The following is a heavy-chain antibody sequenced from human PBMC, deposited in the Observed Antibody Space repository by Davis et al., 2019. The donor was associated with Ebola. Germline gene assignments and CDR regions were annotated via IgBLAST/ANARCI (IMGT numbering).Heavy chain of an antibody. J-gene: IGHJ5*02. V-gene: IGHV3-66*01. D-gene: IGHD3-10*01. CDR3: ARDITLRGPFDP. CDR1: GVTFRNYV. CDR2: IYSGGST. Sequence: GGSLRLSCAVSGVTFRNYVMSWVRQAPGKGLEWVSVIYSGGSTYYADSVKGRFTISRDNSKNTLYLQMNSLRAEDTAVYYCARDITLRGPFDPWGQGTLVTVSS.